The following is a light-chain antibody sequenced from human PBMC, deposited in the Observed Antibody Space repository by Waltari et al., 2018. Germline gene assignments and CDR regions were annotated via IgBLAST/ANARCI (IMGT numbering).Light chain of an antibody. CDR1: QSLQNHIVDNY. Sequence: DIVMTQSPRSLPVTPGEPASISCRSSQSLQNHIVDNYLDWYMQKPGQSPQLLIYLGSNRASGVPDRFSGSGSGTDFTLKISRVEAEDVGVYYCMQVLQPPLTLGGGTNVEIK. CDR3: MQVLQPPLT. CDR2: LGS. V-gene: IGKV2-28*01. J-gene: IGKJ4*01.